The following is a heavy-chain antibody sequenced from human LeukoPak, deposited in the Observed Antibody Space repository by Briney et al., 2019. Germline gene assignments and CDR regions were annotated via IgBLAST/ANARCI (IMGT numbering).Heavy chain of an antibody. CDR3: ARVPLNSSRSFGGMAV. V-gene: IGHV5-10-1*01. CDR2: IDPSDSYT. D-gene: IGHD6-13*01. CDR1: GYSFTSYW. Sequence: GESLKISCKGSGYSFTSYWISWVRQTPGKGLEWMGKIDPSDSYTNYSPSFQGHVTISADKSISTACLQWSSLKASGTAMYYCARVPLNSSRSFGGMAVWGQGTTVTVSS. J-gene: IGHJ6*02.